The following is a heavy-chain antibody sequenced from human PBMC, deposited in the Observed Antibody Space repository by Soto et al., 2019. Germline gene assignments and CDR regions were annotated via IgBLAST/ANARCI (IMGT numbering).Heavy chain of an antibody. CDR3: AREGIAVAGTTY. CDR1: GYSISSGYY. Sequence: PSETLSLTCAVSGYSISSGYYWGWIRQPPGKGLEWIGSIYHSGSTYYNPSLKSRVTISVDTSKNQFSLKLSSVTAADTAVYYCAREGIAVAGTTYWGQGTLVTIYS. D-gene: IGHD6-19*01. V-gene: IGHV4-38-2*01. CDR2: IYHSGST. J-gene: IGHJ4*02.